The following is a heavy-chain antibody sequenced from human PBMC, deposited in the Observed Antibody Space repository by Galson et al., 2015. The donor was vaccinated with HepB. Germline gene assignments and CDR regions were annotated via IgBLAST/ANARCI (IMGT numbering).Heavy chain of an antibody. CDR2: ISSSSSYI. CDR1: GFTFSSYS. CDR3: ATLGEEQWLVHFDY. D-gene: IGHD6-19*01. Sequence: SLRLSCAASGFTFSSYSMNWVRQAPGKGLEWVSSISSSSSYIYYADSVKGRFTISRDNAKNSLYLQMNSLRAEDTTVYYCATLGEEQWLVHFDYWGQGTLVTVSS. J-gene: IGHJ4*02. V-gene: IGHV3-21*01.